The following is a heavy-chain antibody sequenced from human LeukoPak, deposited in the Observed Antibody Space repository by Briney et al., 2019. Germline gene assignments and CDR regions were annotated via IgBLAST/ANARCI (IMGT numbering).Heavy chain of an antibody. CDR3: ARDGTSGYSSSWYYFDY. CDR2: ISRKGGST. CDR1: GFTFSSYA. D-gene: IGHD6-13*01. V-gene: IGHV3-64*01. Sequence: GGSLRLSCAASGFTFSSYAMHWVRQAPGKGLEYVSAISRKGGSTYYANSVKGRFTISRDNSKNTLYLQMGSLRAEDMAVYYCARDGTSGYSSSWYYFDYWGQGTLVTVSS. J-gene: IGHJ4*02.